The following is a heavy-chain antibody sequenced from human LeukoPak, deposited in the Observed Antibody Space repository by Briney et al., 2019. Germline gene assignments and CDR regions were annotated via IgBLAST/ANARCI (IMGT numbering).Heavy chain of an antibody. J-gene: IGHJ4*02. CDR3: ARQGPRFGEYYFDY. V-gene: IGHV4-59*08. D-gene: IGHD3-10*02. CDR1: GGSISSYY. CDR2: IYYSGST. Sequence: PSETLSLTCTVSGGSISSYYWSWIRQPPGKGLEWIGYIYYSGSTNYNPSLKSRVTISVDTSKNQFSLKLSSVTAADTAVYYCARQGPRFGEYYFDYWGQGTLVTVSS.